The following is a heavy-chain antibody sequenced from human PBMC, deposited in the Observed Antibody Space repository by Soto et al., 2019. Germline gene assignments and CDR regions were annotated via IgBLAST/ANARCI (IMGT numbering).Heavy chain of an antibody. V-gene: IGHV3-48*02. D-gene: IGHD4-17*01. CDR3: ARDGDYGDEYGMDV. Sequence: QTGGSLRLSCAASGFTFSSYSMNWVRQAPGKGLEWVSYISSSSSTVYYADSVKGRFTISRHNAKNSLYLQMNSLRDEDTAVYYCARDGDYGDEYGMDVWGQGTTVTVSS. CDR1: GFTFSSYS. J-gene: IGHJ6*02. CDR2: ISSSSSTV.